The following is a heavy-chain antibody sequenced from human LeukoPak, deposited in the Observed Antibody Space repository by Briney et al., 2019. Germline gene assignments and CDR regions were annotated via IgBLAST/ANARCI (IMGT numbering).Heavy chain of an antibody. V-gene: IGHV3-7*01. CDR2: IKQDGSEK. J-gene: IGHJ4*02. CDR3: ARDTGGGYSCYDC. CDR1: GFTFSSYW. D-gene: IGHD5-18*01. Sequence: GGSLRLSCAASGFTFSSYWMTWSRQAPGKGLGWVANIKQDGSEKYYVDSVKGRFTSSRDNAKNSLYLQMNSLRAEDTAVYYCARDTGGGYSCYDCWGQGTLVTVSS.